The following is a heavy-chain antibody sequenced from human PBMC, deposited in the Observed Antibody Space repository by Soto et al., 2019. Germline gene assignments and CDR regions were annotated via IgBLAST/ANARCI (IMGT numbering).Heavy chain of an antibody. J-gene: IGHJ4*02. CDR2: ISGSSGST. CDR3: AKDRIAADTWDY. Sequence: EVQLLESGGGLVQPGGSLRLSCAASGFTFSSYAMSWVRQAPGKGLEWVSAISGSSGSTYYADSVKGRFTISRDNSKNTLYLQMNSLRAEDTAVYYCAKDRIAADTWDYWGQGTLVTVSS. CDR1: GFTFSSYA. D-gene: IGHD6-13*01. V-gene: IGHV3-23*01.